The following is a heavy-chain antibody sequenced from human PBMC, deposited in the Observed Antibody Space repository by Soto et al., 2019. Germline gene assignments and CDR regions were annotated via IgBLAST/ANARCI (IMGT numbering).Heavy chain of an antibody. V-gene: IGHV3-30*18. Sequence: PWGPLKLSCGASGFIFSNYGMHRVRQAPGKGLEWVAVISYDGSNKHYPDSVKGQFTISRDNSKNTVYLQMNSLRAEDTAIYYCAKPQNWEYYFDYWGQGTLVTVSS. CDR3: AKPQNWEYYFDY. D-gene: IGHD7-27*01. J-gene: IGHJ4*02. CDR1: GFIFSNYG. CDR2: ISYDGSNK.